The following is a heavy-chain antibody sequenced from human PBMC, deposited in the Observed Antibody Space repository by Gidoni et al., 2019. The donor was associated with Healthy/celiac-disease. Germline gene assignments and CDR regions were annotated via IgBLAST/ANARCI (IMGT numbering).Heavy chain of an antibody. CDR2: ISAYNGNT. CDR3: ARAELGYCSGGSCYSDSVFDY. Sequence: QVQLVQSRAEVTKPGASVKVSCKASGYTFTSYGISWVRQAPGQGLEWMGWISAYNGNTNYAQKLQGRVTMTTDTSTSTAYMELRSLRSDDTAVYYCARAELGYCSGGSCYSDSVFDYWGQGTLVTVSS. V-gene: IGHV1-18*01. CDR1: GYTFTSYG. D-gene: IGHD2-15*01. J-gene: IGHJ4*02.